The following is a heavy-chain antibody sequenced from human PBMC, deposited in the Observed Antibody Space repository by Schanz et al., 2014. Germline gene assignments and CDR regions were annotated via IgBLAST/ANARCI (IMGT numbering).Heavy chain of an antibody. D-gene: IGHD2-8*01. J-gene: IGHJ3*02. CDR2: IDRDGSRT. CDR3: ARDMLRRYGALEI. V-gene: IGHV3-74*01. Sequence: EVQLVESGGGLVQPGGSLRLSCAASGFTFGNFFMSWVRQAPGKGLVWVSRIDRDGSRTNYADSVKGRFTVSRDNSKNTVYLQMNSLRADDTAVYYCARDMLRRYGALEIWGRGTMVTVSS. CDR1: GFTFGNFF.